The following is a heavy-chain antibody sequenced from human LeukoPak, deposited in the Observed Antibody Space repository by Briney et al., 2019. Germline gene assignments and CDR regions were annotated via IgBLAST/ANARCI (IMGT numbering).Heavy chain of an antibody. J-gene: IGHJ4*02. Sequence: ASETLSLTCTVSGGSISSSSYYWGWIRQPPGKGLEWIGSIYYSGSTYYNPSLKSRVTISVDTSKNQFSLKLSSVTAADTAVYYCARVSGYDWESFYDYWGQGTLVTVSS. V-gene: IGHV4-39*07. CDR3: ARVSGYDWESFYDY. D-gene: IGHD5-12*01. CDR1: GGSISSSSYY. CDR2: IYYSGST.